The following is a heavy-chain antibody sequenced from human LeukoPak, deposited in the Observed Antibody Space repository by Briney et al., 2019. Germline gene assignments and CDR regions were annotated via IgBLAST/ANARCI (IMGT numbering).Heavy chain of an antibody. CDR1: GFSFSRYW. CDR3: VRDDGGY. Sequence: AGSLRLSCAASGFSFSRYWMSWVRQDPGKGLEWVANIKQDGSEKYYADSVKGRFTISRDNAKNSLYLQMNNLRAEDTAVYYCVRDDGGYWGQGTLVTVSS. CDR2: IKQDGSEK. D-gene: IGHD3-3*01. V-gene: IGHV3-7*01. J-gene: IGHJ4*02.